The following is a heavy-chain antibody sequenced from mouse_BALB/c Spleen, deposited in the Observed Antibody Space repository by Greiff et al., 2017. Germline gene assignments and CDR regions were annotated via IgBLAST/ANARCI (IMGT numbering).Heavy chain of an antibody. Sequence: VQLQQSGPGLVAPSQSLSITCTVSGFSLTGYGVNWVRQPPGKGLEWLGMIWCDGSTDYNSALNSRLCISTDNSKSQVFLKMNGLQTDDTARYYCARDRWLLGYFDVRGAGTTVTGSS. J-gene: IGHJ1*01. CDR3: ARDRWLLGYFDV. CDR2: IWCDGST. V-gene: IGHV2-6-7*01. D-gene: IGHD2-3*01. CDR1: GFSLTGYG.